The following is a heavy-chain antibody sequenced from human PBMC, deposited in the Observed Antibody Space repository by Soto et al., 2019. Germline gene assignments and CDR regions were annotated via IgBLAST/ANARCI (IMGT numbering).Heavy chain of an antibody. J-gene: IGHJ5*02. CDR2: ISGSGGST. D-gene: IGHD2-2*02. V-gene: IGHV3-23*01. Sequence: GGSLRLSCAASGFTFSSYAMSWVRQAPGKGLEWVSAISGSGGSTYYADSVKGRFTISRDNSKNTLYLQMNSLRAEDTAVYYCAKDFSAAILGPASAWGQGTLVTVSS. CDR1: GFTFSSYA. CDR3: AKDFSAAILGPASA.